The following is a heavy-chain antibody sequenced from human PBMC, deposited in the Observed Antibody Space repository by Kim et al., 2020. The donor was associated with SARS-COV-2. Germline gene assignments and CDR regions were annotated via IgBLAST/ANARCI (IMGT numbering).Heavy chain of an antibody. CDR3: AGTVAGRIDAFD. CDR1: GFTFGRFTFGSFW. J-gene: IGHJ3*02. CDR2: IKQDGSQK. Sequence: GGSLRLSCAASGFTFGRFTFGSFWMSWVRQAPGKGLEWVANIKQDGSQKYYVDSMKGRFTISRDNAQNSLYLHVTSLRAEDTAVYYCAGTVAGRIDAFD. V-gene: IGHV3-7*03. D-gene: IGHD6-19*01.